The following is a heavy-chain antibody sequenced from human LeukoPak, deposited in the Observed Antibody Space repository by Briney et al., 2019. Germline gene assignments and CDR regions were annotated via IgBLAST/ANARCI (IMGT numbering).Heavy chain of an antibody. V-gene: IGHV3-23*01. CDR3: AKGDSSGYFYSKAPDYFDY. CDR2: ISGSGGST. J-gene: IGHJ4*02. D-gene: IGHD3-22*01. Sequence: GGSRRLSCAASGFTFSSYAMSWVRKAPGKGLEWVSAISGSGGSTYYADSVKGRFTISRDNSKNTLYLQMNSLRAEDTAVYYCAKGDSSGYFYSKAPDYFDYWGQGTLVTVSS. CDR1: GFTFSSYA.